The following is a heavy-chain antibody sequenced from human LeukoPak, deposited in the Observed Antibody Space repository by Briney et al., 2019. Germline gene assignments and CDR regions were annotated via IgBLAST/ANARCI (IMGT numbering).Heavy chain of an antibody. CDR1: GFTFDDYG. D-gene: IGHD3-22*01. CDR3: ARVGGAVVITYFDY. CDR2: INWNGGST. J-gene: IGHJ4*02. V-gene: IGHV3-20*04. Sequence: PGGSLRLSCAASGFTFDDYGMSWVRHARGKGLEWVSGINWNGGSTGYADSVKGRFTISRDNAKNSLYLQMNSLRAEDTALYYCARVGGAVVITYFDYWGQGTLVTVAS.